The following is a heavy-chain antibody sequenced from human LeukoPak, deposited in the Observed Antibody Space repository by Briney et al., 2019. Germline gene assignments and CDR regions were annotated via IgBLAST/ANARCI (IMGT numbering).Heavy chain of an antibody. V-gene: IGHV3-9*01. D-gene: IGHD3-22*01. CDR3: AKGPGTMIVVSAGFDY. J-gene: IGHJ4*02. CDR1: GFTFDDYA. Sequence: PGGSLRLSRAASGFTFDDYAMHWVRQAPGKGLEWVSGISWNSGSIGYADSVKGRFTISRDNAKNSLYLQMNSLRAEDTALYYCAKGPGTMIVVSAGFDYWGQGTLVTVSS. CDR2: ISWNSGSI.